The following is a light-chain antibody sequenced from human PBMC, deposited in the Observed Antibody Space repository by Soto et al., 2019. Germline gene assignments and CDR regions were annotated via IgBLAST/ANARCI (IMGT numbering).Light chain of an antibody. CDR3: QQYYTTPLT. CDR2: WAS. CDR1: QSVLNSPNNKNY. J-gene: IGKJ4*01. V-gene: IGKV4-1*01. Sequence: DIVMTQSPDSLAVSLGERATINCKSSQSVLNSPNNKNYLAWYQQKPGQPPKLVIYWASTRESGVPDRFSGSGSGTDFTLTISSLQAEDVAVYYCQQYYTTPLTFGGGTKVDNK.